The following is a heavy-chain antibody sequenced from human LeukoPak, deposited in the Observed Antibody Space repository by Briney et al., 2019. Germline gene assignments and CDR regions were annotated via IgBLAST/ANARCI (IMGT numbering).Heavy chain of an antibody. J-gene: IGHJ4*02. Sequence: GRSLRLSCAASGFIFSSYTIHWVRQAPGKGLEWVSAISGSGGSTYYADSVKGRFTISRDNSKNTLYLQMNSLRAEDTAVYYCASPFRTFDYWGQGTLVTVSS. V-gene: IGHV3-23*01. CDR2: ISGSGGST. CDR3: ASPFRTFDY. D-gene: IGHD1/OR15-1a*01. CDR1: GFIFSSYT.